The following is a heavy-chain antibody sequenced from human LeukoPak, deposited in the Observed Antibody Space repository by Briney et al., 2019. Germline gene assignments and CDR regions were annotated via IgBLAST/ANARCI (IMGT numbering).Heavy chain of an antibody. V-gene: IGHV1-46*01. J-gene: IGHJ4*02. CDR2: INPSGGST. D-gene: IGHD4-17*01. Sequence: ASVKVSCKASGYTFTSYYMHWVRQAPGQGLEWMGIINPSGGSTSYAQKFQGRVTMTRDTSTSTVYMELSSLRSEDTAAYYCARDNYDYGDFDYWGQGTLVTVSS. CDR1: GYTFTSYY. CDR3: ARDNYDYGDFDY.